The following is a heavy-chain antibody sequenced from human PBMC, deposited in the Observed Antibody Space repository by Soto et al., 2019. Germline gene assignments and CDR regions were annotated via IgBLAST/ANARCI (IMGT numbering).Heavy chain of an antibody. D-gene: IGHD3-22*01. V-gene: IGHV4-59*01. Sequence: SETLSLTCTVSGGSISGYYWSWIRQPPGKGLEWIGYIYYSGSTIYNPSLKSRVTISVDTSKNQFSLKLSSVTAADTAVYYCARASHDRSGYYYFDYWGQGTLVTVSS. J-gene: IGHJ4*02. CDR1: GGSISGYY. CDR3: ARASHDRSGYYYFDY. CDR2: IYYSGST.